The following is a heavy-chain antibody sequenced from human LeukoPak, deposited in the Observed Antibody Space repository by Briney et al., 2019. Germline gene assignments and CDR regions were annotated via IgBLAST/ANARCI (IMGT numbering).Heavy chain of an antibody. CDR2: ISRSSNTV. Sequence: PGGSLRLSCEASGFIFRDYYMSWVRQAPGKGLQWISYISRSSNTVYYTDSVRGRFTISRDNAKNSLYLQMDSLRVEDTGVYASVSLDLEPLLYDYWGQGTLVTVSS. J-gene: IGHJ4*02. V-gene: IGHV3-11*04. CDR3: VSLDLEPLLYDY. D-gene: IGHD3/OR15-3a*01. CDR1: GFIFRDYY.